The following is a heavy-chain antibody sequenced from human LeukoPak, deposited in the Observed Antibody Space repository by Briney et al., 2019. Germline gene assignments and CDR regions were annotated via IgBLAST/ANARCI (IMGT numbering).Heavy chain of an antibody. D-gene: IGHD3-22*01. CDR2: IKQDGSEK. J-gene: IGHJ4*02. CDR3: ARDLLVGGSGYHY. CDR1: GFTFSSYW. Sequence: GGSLRLSCAASGFTFSSYWMSWVRQAPGKGLEWVANIKQDGSEKYYVDSVKGRFTISRDIAKNSLYLQMNSLRAEDTAVYYCARDLLVGGSGYHYWGQGTLVTVSS. V-gene: IGHV3-7*01.